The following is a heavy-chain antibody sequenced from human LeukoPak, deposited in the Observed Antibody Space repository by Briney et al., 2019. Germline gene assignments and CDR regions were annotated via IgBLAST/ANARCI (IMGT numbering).Heavy chain of an antibody. V-gene: IGHV1-69*13. CDR1: RGTFSSYA. J-gene: IGHJ5*02. CDR2: IIPIFGTA. CDR3: ARDARHRYCSSSSCYRGWLDP. Sequence: ASVKVSCKASRGTFSSYAISWVRQAPGQGLGWMGGIIPIFGTANYAQKFQGRVTITADESTSTAYMELSSLRSEDTAVYYCARDARHRYCSSSSCYRGWLDPWGQGTPVTVSS. D-gene: IGHD2-2*01.